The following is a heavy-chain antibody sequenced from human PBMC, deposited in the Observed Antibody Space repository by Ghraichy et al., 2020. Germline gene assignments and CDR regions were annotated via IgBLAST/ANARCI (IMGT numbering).Heavy chain of an antibody. Sequence: SGPTLVKPTQTLTLTCTFSGFSLSTSAAGVGWVRQPPGKAPEWLALIYWNDDKRYSPSLKSRLTITKDTSKNQVVLTMINMDPVDTGTYYCVHREGDYDSSGYYGRGFDYWGQGTLVTVSS. CDR2: IYWNDDK. J-gene: IGHJ4*02. D-gene: IGHD3-22*01. V-gene: IGHV2-5*01. CDR1: GFSLSTSAAG. CDR3: VHREGDYDSSGYYGRGFDY.